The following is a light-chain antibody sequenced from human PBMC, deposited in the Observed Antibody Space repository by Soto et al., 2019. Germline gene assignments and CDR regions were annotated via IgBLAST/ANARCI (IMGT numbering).Light chain of an antibody. CDR2: GAS. CDR1: QSVSSSY. CDR3: QQYGSSPPVT. J-gene: IGKJ1*01. V-gene: IGKV3-20*01. Sequence: ILLTQYQGTLSFSPGERSTLSCRASQSVSSSYLAWYQQKPGQAPRLLIYGASSRATGIPDRFSGSGSGTDFTLTISRLEPEDFAVYYCQQYGSSPPVTFGHGTKVDIK.